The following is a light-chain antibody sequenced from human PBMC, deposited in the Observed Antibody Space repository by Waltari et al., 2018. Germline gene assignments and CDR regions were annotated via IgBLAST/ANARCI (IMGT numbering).Light chain of an antibody. CDR1: SLRTSY. CDR2: GKD. J-gene: IGLJ3*02. Sequence: SSELTQDPAVSVALGQTVRITCQGDSLRTSYAGWYQLKPGQAPVLVMFGKDKRPSGIPDRFSGYSSGTTSSLTITGAQAEDEADYYCSSRNGRANEVVFAGWTKVTVL. CDR3: SSRNGRANEVV. V-gene: IGLV3-19*01.